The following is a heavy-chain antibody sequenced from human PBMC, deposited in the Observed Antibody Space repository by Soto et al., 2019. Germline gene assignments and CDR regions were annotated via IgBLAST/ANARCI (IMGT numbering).Heavy chain of an antibody. Sequence: GGSLRLSCAASGFTFSSYTMNWVRQAPGKGLEWVSGINSGGRTYYADSVKGRFTISRDDSKNTLYLQIISLRAEDTAVYYCAKDLRPDGVWDFDYWGQGTLVTVS. CDR1: GFTFSSYT. CDR2: INSGGRT. J-gene: IGHJ4*02. CDR3: AKDLRPDGVWDFDY. V-gene: IGHV3-23*01. D-gene: IGHD4-17*01.